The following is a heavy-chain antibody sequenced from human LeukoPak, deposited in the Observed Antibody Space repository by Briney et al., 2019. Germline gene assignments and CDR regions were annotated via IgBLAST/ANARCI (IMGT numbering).Heavy chain of an antibody. CDR1: GGSFSGYY. CDR2: INHGGST. CDR3: ARVRAAGSFDI. V-gene: IGHV4-34*01. J-gene: IGHJ3*02. Sequence: SETLSLTCAVYGGSFSGYYWTWIRQPPGKGLEWIGEINHGGSTNYNPSLKSRVTISVDTSRNQFSLILTSVTAADTAVYFCARVRAAGSFDIWGQGTMVTVSS.